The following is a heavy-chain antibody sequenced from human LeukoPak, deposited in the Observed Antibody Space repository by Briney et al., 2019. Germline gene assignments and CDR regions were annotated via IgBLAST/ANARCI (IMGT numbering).Heavy chain of an antibody. CDR1: GFTFSSYA. V-gene: IGHV3-30*04. CDR3: AKDGLLWFGDPGRFDP. CDR2: ISYDGSNK. D-gene: IGHD3-10*01. Sequence: QSGGSLRLSCAASGFTFSSYAMHWVRQAPGKGLEWVAVISYDGSNKYYADSVKGRFTISRDNSKNTLYLQMNSLRAEDTAVYYCAKDGLLWFGDPGRFDPWGQGTLVTVSS. J-gene: IGHJ5*02.